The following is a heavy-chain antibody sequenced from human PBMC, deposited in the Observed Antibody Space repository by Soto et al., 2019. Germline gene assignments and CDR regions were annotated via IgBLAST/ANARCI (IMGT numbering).Heavy chain of an antibody. CDR1: GGTIISYY. Sequence: SETLSLTCSVSGGTIISYYCIWIRHPPGKGLEWIGYIYSRGTTSYNPSLKSRATILVDTSKNQFSLRLTSVTATDTAVYYCATGRISRGLDVWGQGTTVTVSS. V-gene: IGHV4-59*12. J-gene: IGHJ6*02. CDR2: IYSRGTT. CDR3: ATGRISRGLDV.